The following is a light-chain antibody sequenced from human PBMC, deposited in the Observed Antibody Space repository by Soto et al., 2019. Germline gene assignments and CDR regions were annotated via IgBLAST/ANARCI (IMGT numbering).Light chain of an antibody. CDR3: CSFGGGNKVL. Sequence: QYVLTQPPSASGSPGQSVTISCTGTSSDVGGYNFVSWYQQHPGKVPKPMIYEVSKRPSGVPDRFSGSKSGNTASLTVSGLQAEDEADYYCCSFGGGNKVLFGGGTKLTVL. CDR1: SSDVGGYNF. V-gene: IGLV2-8*01. CDR2: EVS. J-gene: IGLJ3*02.